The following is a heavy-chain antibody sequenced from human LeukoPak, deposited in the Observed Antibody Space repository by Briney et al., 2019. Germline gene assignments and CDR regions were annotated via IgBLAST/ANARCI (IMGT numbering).Heavy chain of an antibody. D-gene: IGHD3-10*01. CDR2: IYTSGST. CDR1: GVSITAYY. CDR3: ARSYYYAFDL. J-gene: IGHJ2*01. Sequence: SETLSLTCTVSGVSITAYYWSWIRQPPGKGLEWIGYIYTSGSTNYNPSLKSRVTISVDTSKNQFSLKMSSVTAADTAVYYCARSYYYAFDLWGRGTLVTVSP. V-gene: IGHV4-4*09.